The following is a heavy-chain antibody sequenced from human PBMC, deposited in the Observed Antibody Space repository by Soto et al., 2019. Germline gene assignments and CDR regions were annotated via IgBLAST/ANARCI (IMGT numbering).Heavy chain of an antibody. CDR2: IYYSGCS. V-gene: IGHV4-30-4*01. CDR3: ARSDNYVPFEY. D-gene: IGHD4-4*01. Sequence: QVQLQESGPGLVKPSQTLSLTCTVSGGSISSGDYKWSWIRQPPGKGLEWIGYIYYSGCSYNNPSLKSRVTMSVDTSKNQFSLKLSSVTAADTAVYYCARSDNYVPFEYWGQGTLVTVSS. CDR1: GGSISSGDYK. J-gene: IGHJ4*02.